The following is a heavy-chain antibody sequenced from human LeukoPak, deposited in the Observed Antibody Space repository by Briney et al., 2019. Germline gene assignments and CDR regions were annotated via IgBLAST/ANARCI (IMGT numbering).Heavy chain of an antibody. D-gene: IGHD2-2*01. CDR1: GYTFTIYG. Sequence: ASVKVSCKASGYTFTIYGITWVRQAPGQGLEWMGWISAYNDNTNYAQKLQGRVTMTTDTSTSTAYMELKSLRSDDTAVYYCARAPYCSSSSCPGYFQHWGQGTLVTVSS. CDR2: ISAYNDNT. J-gene: IGHJ1*01. CDR3: ARAPYCSSSSCPGYFQH. V-gene: IGHV1-18*01.